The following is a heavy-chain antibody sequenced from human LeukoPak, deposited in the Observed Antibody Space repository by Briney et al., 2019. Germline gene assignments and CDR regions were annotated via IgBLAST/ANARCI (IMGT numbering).Heavy chain of an antibody. J-gene: IGHJ4*02. CDR2: IDPSGGST. V-gene: IGHV1-46*01. D-gene: IGHD2-15*01. CDR3: ARNSGSGFDY. Sequence: GASVKISCKASGYTFTSYYIVWVRQAPGQGLEWMGRIDPSGGSTSYAQKFQGRVTMTGGTSTSTVYMELSSLRSEDTAVYYCARNSGSGFDYWGQGTLVTVSS. CDR1: GYTFTSYY.